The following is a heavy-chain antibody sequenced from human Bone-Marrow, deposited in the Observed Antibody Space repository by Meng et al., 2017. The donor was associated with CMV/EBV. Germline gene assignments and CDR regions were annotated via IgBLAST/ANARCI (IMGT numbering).Heavy chain of an antibody. CDR1: GFTFSSYA. J-gene: IGHJ6*02. V-gene: IGHV3-64*02. CDR3: ARMKRDGYNYYYGMDV. D-gene: IGHD5-24*01. CDR2: ISSNGGST. Sequence: GESLKISCSASGFTFSSYAMHWVRQAPGKGLEYVSAISSNGGSTYYADSVKGRFTISRDNSKNTLYLQMGSLRAEDIAVYYCARMKRDGYNYYYGMDVWGQGTTVTVSS.